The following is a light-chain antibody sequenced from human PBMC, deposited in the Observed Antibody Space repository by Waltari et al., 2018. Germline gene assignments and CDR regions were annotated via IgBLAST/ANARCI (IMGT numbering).Light chain of an antibody. CDR2: SNN. CDR3: AAWDDSLGGPYVV. CDR1: SSNIGGNT. Sequence: QSVLTQPPSASGTPGQRVTISCSGSSSNIGGNTVNWYQHLPGTAPELLIYSNNRRPSGVPDRFSGSKSGTSASLAISGLQSEDEADYYCAAWDDSLGGPYVVFGGGTKLTVL. V-gene: IGLV1-44*01. J-gene: IGLJ2*01.